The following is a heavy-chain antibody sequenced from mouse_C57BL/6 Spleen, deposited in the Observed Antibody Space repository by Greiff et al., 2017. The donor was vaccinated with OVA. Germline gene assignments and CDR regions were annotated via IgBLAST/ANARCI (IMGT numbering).Heavy chain of an antibody. V-gene: IGHV3-6*01. CDR1: GYSITSGYY. J-gene: IGHJ3*01. D-gene: IGHD2-5*01. Sequence: EVKLMESGPGLVKPSQSLSLTCSVTGYSITSGYYWNWIRQFPGNKLEWMGYISYDGSNNYNPSLKNRISITRDTSKNQFFLKLNSVTTEDTATYYCAPYYSNYLFAYWGQGTLVTVSA. CDR3: APYYSNYLFAY. CDR2: ISYDGSN.